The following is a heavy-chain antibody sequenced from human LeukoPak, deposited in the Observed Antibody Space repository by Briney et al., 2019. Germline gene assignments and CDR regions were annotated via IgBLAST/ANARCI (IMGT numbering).Heavy chain of an antibody. CDR1: GGSFSGYY. CDR3: ASVRRYFDWLSGPFYY. CDR2: INHSGST. J-gene: IGHJ4*02. D-gene: IGHD3-9*01. Sequence: SETLSLTCAVYGGSFSGYYLSWIRQPPGKRLEWIGEINHSGSTNYNPSLKSRVTISVDTSKNQFSLKLSSVTAADTAVYYCASVRRYFDWLSGPFYYWGQGTLVTVSS. V-gene: IGHV4-34*01.